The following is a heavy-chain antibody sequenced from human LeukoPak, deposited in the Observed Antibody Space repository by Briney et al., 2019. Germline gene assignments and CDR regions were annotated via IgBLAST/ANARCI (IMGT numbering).Heavy chain of an antibody. CDR3: ARGFPAAGGYFYGSGSYPPRGMDV. CDR2: INHSGST. Sequence: SETLSLTCDVYGGSISGYYWRWIRQPPGKGLEWIGEINHSGSTNYNPSLKSRVTISLDTSENQFSLRLTSVTAAGTATYYCARGFPAAGGYFYGSGSYPPRGMDVWGQGTTVTVSS. V-gene: IGHV4-34*01. CDR1: GGSISGYY. D-gene: IGHD3-10*01. J-gene: IGHJ6*02.